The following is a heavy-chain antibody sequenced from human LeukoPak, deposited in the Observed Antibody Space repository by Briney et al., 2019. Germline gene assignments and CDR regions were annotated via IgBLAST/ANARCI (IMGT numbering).Heavy chain of an antibody. CDR1: GYTFTSYD. Sequence: ASVKVSCKASGYTFTSYDINWVRQATGQGLEWMGWMNPNSGNTGYAQKFQGRVTMTRNTSISTAYMELSSLRAEDTAVYYCAKGLDLYSSGCDAFDIWGQGTMVTVSS. CDR3: AKGLDLYSSGCDAFDI. CDR2: MNPNSGNT. J-gene: IGHJ3*02. D-gene: IGHD6-19*01. V-gene: IGHV1-8*01.